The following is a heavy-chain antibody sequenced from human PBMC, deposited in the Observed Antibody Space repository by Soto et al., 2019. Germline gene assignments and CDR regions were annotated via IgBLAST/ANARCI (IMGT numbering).Heavy chain of an antibody. V-gene: IGHV1-2*04. J-gene: IGHJ5*02. Sequence: GASVKVSCKASGYTFTGYYMHWVRQAPGQGLEWMGWINPNSGGTNYAQKFQGWVTMTRDTSISTAYMELSRLRSDDTAVYYCARSRARIVGAANNWFDPWGQGTLVTVSS. CDR3: ARSRARIVGAANNWFDP. D-gene: IGHD1-26*01. CDR2: INPNSGGT. CDR1: GYTFTGYY.